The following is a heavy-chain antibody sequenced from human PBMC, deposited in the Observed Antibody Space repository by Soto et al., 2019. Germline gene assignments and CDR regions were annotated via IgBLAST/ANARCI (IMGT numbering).Heavy chain of an antibody. CDR3: AGGSRVGELSLPDY. CDR2: IIPIFGTA. V-gene: IGHV1-69*01. J-gene: IGHJ4*01. CDR1: GGTFSSYA. Sequence: QVQLVQSGAEVKKPGSSVKVSCKASGGTFSSYAISWVRQAPGQGLEWMGGIIPIFGTANDAQKFQGRVTITADESTSTAYMARSSLRSADTAVYYWAGGSRVGELSLPDYWGHGTLVTVSS. D-gene: IGHD3-16*02.